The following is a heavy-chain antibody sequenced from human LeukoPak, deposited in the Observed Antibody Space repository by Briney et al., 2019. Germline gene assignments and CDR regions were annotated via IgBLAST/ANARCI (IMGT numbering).Heavy chain of an antibody. V-gene: IGHV4-34*01. Sequence: SETLSLTCAVYGGSFSGYYWSWIRQPPGKGLEWIGEVNHSGSPNYNPSLKSRVTISVDTSKNQFSLKLSSVTAADTAVYYCARADIVPTGGAFDIWGQGTMVTVSS. CDR3: ARADIVPTGGAFDI. J-gene: IGHJ3*02. CDR1: GGSFSGYY. D-gene: IGHD2-8*01. CDR2: VNHSGSP.